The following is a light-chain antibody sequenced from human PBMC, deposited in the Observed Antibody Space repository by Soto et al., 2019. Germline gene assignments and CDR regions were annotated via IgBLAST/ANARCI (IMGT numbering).Light chain of an antibody. V-gene: IGLV2-8*01. CDR1: SSDVGGYKY. J-gene: IGLJ2*01. CDR3: SQYARIKHVL. Sequence: QSVLTQPPSAAGSPGQSVTISCTGTSSDVGGYKYVSWYQQKSGKTPKLIIYEVDKQTSGVPERFSASKSDNTASLTVSGIQAEDEADYYSSQYARIKHVLLGGGTKLTVL. CDR2: EVD.